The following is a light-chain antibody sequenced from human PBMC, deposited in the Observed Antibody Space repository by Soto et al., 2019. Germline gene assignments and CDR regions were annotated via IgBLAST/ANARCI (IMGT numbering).Light chain of an antibody. CDR3: QQYKKWPPLT. J-gene: IGKJ4*01. CDR2: GAF. CDR1: QSVAFH. Sequence: EIVMTQSPATLSVSPGETATLSCRASQSVAFHLAWYQQKPGQGPRLLIYGAFTRATGIPARFSGSGSGTEFTLTISSLQSEDFAVYYCQQYKKWPPLTFGGGKKVEIK. V-gene: IGKV3-15*01.